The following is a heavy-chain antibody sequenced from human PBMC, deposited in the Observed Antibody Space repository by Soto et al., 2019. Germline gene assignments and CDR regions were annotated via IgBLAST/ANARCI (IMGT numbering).Heavy chain of an antibody. CDR2: IKQDGSEK. Sequence: GGSLRLSCVVSGFTFSSNWMNWVRQAPGKGLEWVANIKQDGSEKYYVDSVKGRFTISTDNAKNSLYLQMNSLTVEDTAVYYCGGSLGGWASVDYWGQGSLVTVSS. D-gene: IGHD6-19*01. CDR3: GGSLGGWASVDY. V-gene: IGHV3-7*03. J-gene: IGHJ4*02. CDR1: GFTFSSNW.